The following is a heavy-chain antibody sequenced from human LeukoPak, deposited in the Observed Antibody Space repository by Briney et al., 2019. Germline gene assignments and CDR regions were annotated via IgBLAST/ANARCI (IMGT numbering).Heavy chain of an antibody. Sequence: SETLSLTCAVYGGSFSGYYWSWIRQPPGKGLEWIGEINHSGSTNYNPSLKSRVTISVDTSKNQFSLKLSSVTAADTAVYYCARRLGVEPGAFDIWGQGTMVTVSS. V-gene: IGHV4-34*01. J-gene: IGHJ3*02. CDR1: GGSFSGYY. D-gene: IGHD3-3*01. CDR2: INHSGST. CDR3: ARRLGVEPGAFDI.